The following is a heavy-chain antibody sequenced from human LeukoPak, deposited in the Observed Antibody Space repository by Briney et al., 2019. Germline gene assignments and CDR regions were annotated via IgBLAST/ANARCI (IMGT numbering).Heavy chain of an antibody. J-gene: IGHJ4*02. D-gene: IGHD5-18*01. CDR2: FDPEDGET. V-gene: IGHV1-24*01. CDR1: GYTFTSYD. Sequence: GASVKVSCKASGYTFTSYDINWVRQAPGKGLEWMGGFDPEDGETIYAQKFQGRVTMTEDTSTDTAYMELSSLRSEDTAVYYCARGGLGYSYGFDYWGQGTLVTVSS. CDR3: ARGGLGYSYGFDY.